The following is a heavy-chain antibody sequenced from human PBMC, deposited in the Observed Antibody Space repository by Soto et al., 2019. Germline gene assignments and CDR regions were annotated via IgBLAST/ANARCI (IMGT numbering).Heavy chain of an antibody. J-gene: IGHJ6*02. CDR3: VRDGGIADRHYYGMDV. CDR1: AFTFSAHN. Sequence: PVGSLRLSCAASAFTFSAHNMVWVRQAPGKGLEWVGRSRNKANDYTTEYAASVKGRFTISRDDSKNSLYLQMNSLKTEDTAVYYCVRDGGIADRHYYGMDVWGQGTTVTVSS. D-gene: IGHD6-6*01. CDR2: SRNKANDYTT. V-gene: IGHV3-72*01.